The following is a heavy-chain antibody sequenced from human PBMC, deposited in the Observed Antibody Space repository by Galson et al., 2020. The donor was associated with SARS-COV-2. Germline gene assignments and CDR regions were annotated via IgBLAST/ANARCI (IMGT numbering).Heavy chain of an antibody. CDR1: GGSFIGYY. CDR3: ARGSSWSGYYFSPHSNYYFDY. V-gene: IGHV4-34*01. D-gene: IGHD3-3*01. Sequence: SETLSLTCAVYGGSFIGYYWSWIRQPPGKALEWIGEINHSGSTNYNPSLKSRVTISVDTSKNQFSLKLSSVTAADTAVYYCARGSSWSGYYFSPHSNYYFDYWGQGTLVTVSS. J-gene: IGHJ4*02. CDR2: INHSGST.